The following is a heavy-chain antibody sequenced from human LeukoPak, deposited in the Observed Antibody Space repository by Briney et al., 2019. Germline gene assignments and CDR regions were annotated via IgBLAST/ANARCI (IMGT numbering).Heavy chain of an antibody. V-gene: IGHV3-72*01. D-gene: IGHD6-13*01. CDR2: IRNKATSYTT. J-gene: IGHJ6*03. Sequence: GGSLRLSCTASGFTFGDYAMSWVRQAPGKGLEWVGFIRNKATSYTTEYAASVKGRFIVSRDDSKNSLYLQMNSLKTEDTAVYYCARPPRIAATTTGYMDVWGKGTTVTVSS. CDR3: ARPPRIAATTTGYMDV. CDR1: GFTFGDYA.